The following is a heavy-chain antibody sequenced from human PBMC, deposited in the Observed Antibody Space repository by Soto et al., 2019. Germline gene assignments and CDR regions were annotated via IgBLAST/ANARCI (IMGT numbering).Heavy chain of an antibody. CDR1: GGSISSNY. CDR3: ARVHVMVVAGSTFDY. Sequence: SETLSLTCTVSGGSISSNYWTWIRQPPGKGLEWIGYVYNSGSTNYNPSLKSRVTISEDTSKSQFSLKVNSMTAADTAVYYCARVHVMVVAGSTFDYWGHGTLVTVSS. V-gene: IGHV4-59*08. J-gene: IGHJ4*01. D-gene: IGHD6-19*01. CDR2: VYNSGST.